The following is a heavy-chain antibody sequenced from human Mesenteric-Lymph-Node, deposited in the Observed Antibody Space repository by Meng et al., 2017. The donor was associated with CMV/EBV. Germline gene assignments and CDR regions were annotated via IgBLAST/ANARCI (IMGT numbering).Heavy chain of an antibody. CDR2: IDWDDDK. V-gene: IGHV2-70D*14. CDR3: ARAPLDYYYGMDV. D-gene: IGHD2-8*01. CDR1: GFSLSTSGMR. J-gene: IGHJ6*02. Sequence: SGPTLVKPTQTLTLTCTFSGFSLSTSGMRVSWIRQPPGKALEWLARIDWDDDKFYSTSLKTRLTISKDTSKNQVVLTMINMDPVDAATYYCARAPLDYYYGMDVWGQGTTVTVSS.